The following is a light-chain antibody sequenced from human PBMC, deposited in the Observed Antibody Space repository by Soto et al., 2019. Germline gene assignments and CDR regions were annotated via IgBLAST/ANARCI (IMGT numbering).Light chain of an antibody. V-gene: IGLV2-14*01. CDR1: SSDVGAYNY. CDR3: FSHRGGDSHV. CDR2: GVT. J-gene: IGLJ1*01. Sequence: QSALTQPASMSGSPGQSITISCTGTSSDVGAYNYVSWYQQYPGKAPKLIIYGVTNRPSGVSNRFSGSKTGNTASLTISGLQAEDEADYYCFSHRGGDSHVFGTGTKLTVL.